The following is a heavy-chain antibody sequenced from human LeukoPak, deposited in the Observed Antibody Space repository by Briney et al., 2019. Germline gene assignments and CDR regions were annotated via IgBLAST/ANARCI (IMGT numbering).Heavy chain of an antibody. CDR1: GYSLTSFW. Sequence: GESPKISCKGSGYSLTSFWTGWVRQMPGEGVEWMGIIYPGDSDTRYRPSFQGQVTISADKSIRPVYLQWRSLKASDTAMYYCARVWGGWLRGSFDYWGQGTLVTVSS. CDR3: ARVWGGWLRGSFDY. CDR2: IYPGDSDT. D-gene: IGHD6-19*01. V-gene: IGHV5-51*02. J-gene: IGHJ4*02.